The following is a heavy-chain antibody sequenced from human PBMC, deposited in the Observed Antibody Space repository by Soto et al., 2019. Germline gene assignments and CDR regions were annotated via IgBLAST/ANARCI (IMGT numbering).Heavy chain of an antibody. D-gene: IGHD5-12*01. Sequence: SQTLSLTCAISGDSVSSNSAGWNWVRQAPSRGLEWLGRTYYKSKWFNNYAVSVKSRITINPDTPQNQFSLQLDSVTPEDTAVYYCARGSWDDVSGHYYMDVWGKGTTVTVSS. CDR2: TYYKSKWFN. J-gene: IGHJ6*03. V-gene: IGHV6-1*01. CDR3: ARGSWDDVSGHYYMDV. CDR1: GDSVSSNSAG.